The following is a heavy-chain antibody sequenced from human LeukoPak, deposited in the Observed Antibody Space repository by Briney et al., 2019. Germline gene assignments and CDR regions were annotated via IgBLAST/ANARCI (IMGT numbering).Heavy chain of an antibody. J-gene: IGHJ4*02. CDR1: GFTFSSYA. CDR2: ISHDGSNK. V-gene: IGHV3-30-3*01. Sequence: GRSLRLSCAASGFTFSSYAMHWVRQAPGKGLEWVAVISHDGSNKYYADSVKGRFTISRDNSKNTLYLQMNSLRAEDTAVYYCARDGPTAAPFDYWGQGTLVTVSS. D-gene: IGHD2-2*01. CDR3: ARDGPTAAPFDY.